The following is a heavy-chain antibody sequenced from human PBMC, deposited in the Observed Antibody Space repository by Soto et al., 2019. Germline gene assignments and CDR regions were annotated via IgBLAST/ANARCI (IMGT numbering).Heavy chain of an antibody. CDR1: GGSVNSGYY. CDR2: IYHSGST. Sequence: NPSETLSLTCTVSGGSVNSGYYWNWIRQSPGKGLEWIGYIYHSGSTNYNPSLKSRVSILVDTSKNQFSLKLTSVTAADTAVYFCASDRMGRSPPRAWGQGILVTVSS. V-gene: IGHV4-61*01. J-gene: IGHJ5*02. CDR3: ASDRMGRSPPRA. D-gene: IGHD2-15*01.